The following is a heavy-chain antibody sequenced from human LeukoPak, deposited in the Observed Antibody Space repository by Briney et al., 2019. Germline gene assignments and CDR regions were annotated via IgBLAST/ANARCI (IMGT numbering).Heavy chain of an antibody. CDR1: GGSISSSSYY. Sequence: PSETLSLTCTVSGGSISSSSYYWGWIRQPPGEGLEWIGSICYSGSTYYNPSLKSRVTISVDTSKNQFSLKLSSVTAADTAVYYCARHTTLSIAAQFDYWGQGTLVTVSS. CDR3: ARHTTLSIAAQFDY. V-gene: IGHV4-39*01. D-gene: IGHD6-6*01. J-gene: IGHJ4*02. CDR2: ICYSGST.